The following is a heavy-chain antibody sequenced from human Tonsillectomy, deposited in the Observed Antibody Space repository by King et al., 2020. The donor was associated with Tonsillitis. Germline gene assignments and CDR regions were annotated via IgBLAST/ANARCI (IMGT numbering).Heavy chain of an antibody. CDR2: VYYSGST. Sequence: QLQESGPGLVKPSETLSLTCTVSGGSIRSYYWSWIRQPPGKGLEWIGYVYYSGSTKYNPSLKSRVTISVDTSKNQFSLILRSVTAADTAVYYCARDGMACSSTRCYIGDPLYYGMDVWGQGTTVTVSS. CDR3: ARDGMACSSTRCYIGDPLYYGMDV. CDR1: GGSIRSYY. D-gene: IGHD2-2*02. V-gene: IGHV4-59*01. J-gene: IGHJ6*02.